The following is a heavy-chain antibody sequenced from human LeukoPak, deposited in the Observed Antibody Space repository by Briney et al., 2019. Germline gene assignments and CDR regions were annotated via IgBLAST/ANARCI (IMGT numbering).Heavy chain of an antibody. V-gene: IGHV3-23*01. CDR2: ISGIGGST. D-gene: IGHD3-22*01. Sequence: GGSLRLSCAVSGITLSNYGMSWVRQAPGKWLEWVAGISGIGGSTNYADSVKGRFTISRDNPKNTLFLQMNSLRAEDTAVYFCAKRGVVIRVILVGFHKEAYYFDSWGQGVLVTVSS. CDR1: GITLSNYG. CDR3: AKRGVVIRVILVGFHKEAYYFDS. J-gene: IGHJ4*02.